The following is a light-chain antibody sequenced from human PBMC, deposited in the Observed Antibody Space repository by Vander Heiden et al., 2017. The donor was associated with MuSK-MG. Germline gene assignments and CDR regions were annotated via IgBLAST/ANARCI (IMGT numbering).Light chain of an antibody. CDR3: QQSYSTPPIT. J-gene: IGKJ5*01. V-gene: IGKV1-39*01. CDR2: AAA. Sequence: DIQMPQSPSSLSASVGDRVTITCRASQSISSYLNWYQQKPGKAPKLLIYAAASLQSGGPSRFSGSGSGTDFTLTISSLQPEDFATYYCQQSYSTPPITFGQGTQLEIK. CDR1: QSISSY.